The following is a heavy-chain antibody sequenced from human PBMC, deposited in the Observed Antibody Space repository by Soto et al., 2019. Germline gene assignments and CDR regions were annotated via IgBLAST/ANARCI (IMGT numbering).Heavy chain of an antibody. V-gene: IGHV3-48*03. CDR3: ARGWYSSSWYGWFDP. J-gene: IGHJ5*02. CDR2: ISSSGSTI. Sequence: SCQASGYTFPSHYMHWVRQAPGKGLEWVSYISSSGSTIYYADSVKGRFTISRDNAKNSLYLQMNSLRAEDTAVYYCARGWYSSSWYGWFDPWGQGTLVTVSS. CDR1: GYTFPSHY. D-gene: IGHD6-13*01.